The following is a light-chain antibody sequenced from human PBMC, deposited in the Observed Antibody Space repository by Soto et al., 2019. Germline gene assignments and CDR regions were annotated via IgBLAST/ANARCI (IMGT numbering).Light chain of an antibody. CDR3: QQHGSSPPWT. J-gene: IGKJ1*01. V-gene: IGKV3-20*01. Sequence: PGERVTLSCRASQSVSSSYLTWYQQKPGQAPRLLIYGASSRATGIPDRFSGSGSGTDFTLTISRLEPEDFAVYYCQQHGSSPPWTFGQGTKVDIK. CDR1: QSVSSSY. CDR2: GAS.